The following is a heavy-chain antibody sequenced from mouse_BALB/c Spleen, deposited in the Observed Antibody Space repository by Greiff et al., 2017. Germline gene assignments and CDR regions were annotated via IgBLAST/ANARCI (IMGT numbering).Heavy chain of an antibody. V-gene: IGHV2-2*02. J-gene: IGHJ1*01. CDR3: GRVYDYEHWYFDV. Sequence: QVQLKQSGPGLVQPSQCLSITCAVSGFSLTSYGVHWVRQSPGKGLEWLGLIWSGGSTDYNAAFISRLSISNNNSTSQVFFKMNSRQANDTAIYYCGRVYDYEHWYFDVWGAGTTVTVSS. CDR1: GFSLTSYG. D-gene: IGHD1-1*02. CDR2: IWSGGST.